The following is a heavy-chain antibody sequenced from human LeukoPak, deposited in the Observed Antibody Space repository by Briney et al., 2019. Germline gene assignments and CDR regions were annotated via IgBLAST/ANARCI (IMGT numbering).Heavy chain of an antibody. J-gene: IGHJ5*02. CDR1: GHSISRDYY. D-gene: IGHD2-2*01. CDR3: ARMGGYCSSTSCYAGSILNWFDP. V-gene: IGHV4-38-2*02. CDR2: IYHTGST. Sequence: PSETLSLTCSVSGHSISRDYYWGWIRQPPGKGLEWIGSIYHTGSTYYNPSLKSRVTISVDTSKNQFSLKLSSVTAADTAVYYCARMGGYCSSTSCYAGSILNWFDPWGQGTLVTVSS.